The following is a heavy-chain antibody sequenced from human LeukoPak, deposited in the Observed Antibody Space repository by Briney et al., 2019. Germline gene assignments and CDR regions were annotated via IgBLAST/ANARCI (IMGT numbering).Heavy chain of an antibody. Sequence: GGSLRLSCAASGFTFSSYAMSWVRQAPGKGLEWVSGISASGDGTYYADSVKGRLIISRDNSKNTLYLQMNTLRAEDTAVYYCAKEVGTHGTPTFDYWGQGTLVTVSS. CDR2: ISASGDGT. V-gene: IGHV3-23*01. D-gene: IGHD1-14*01. CDR1: GFTFSSYA. CDR3: AKEVGTHGTPTFDY. J-gene: IGHJ4*02.